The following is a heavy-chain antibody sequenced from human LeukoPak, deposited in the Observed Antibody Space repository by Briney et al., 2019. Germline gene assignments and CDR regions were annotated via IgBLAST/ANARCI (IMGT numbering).Heavy chain of an antibody. CDR1: GFNFSSYW. D-gene: IGHD3-3*01. Sequence: GGSLRLSCAASGFNFSSYWMHWVRQAPGKGLVWVSRINSDGSSTSYADSVKGRSTISRDNAKNTLYLQMNSLRAEDTAMYYCAKDRFYDFWSGYPNHWGQGTLVTVSS. CDR2: INSDGSST. V-gene: IGHV3-74*01. J-gene: IGHJ5*02. CDR3: AKDRFYDFWSGYPNH.